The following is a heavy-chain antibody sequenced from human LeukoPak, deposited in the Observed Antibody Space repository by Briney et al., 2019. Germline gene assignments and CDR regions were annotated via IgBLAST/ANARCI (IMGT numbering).Heavy chain of an antibody. J-gene: IGHJ6*02. D-gene: IGHD2-15*01. Sequence: GASVKVSCKVSGYTLTELSMHWVRQAPGKGLEWMGGFDPEDGETIYAQKFQGRVTMTEDTSTDTAYMELSSLRSEDTALYYCATGYCSGGSCYATYYYGMGVWGQGTTVTVSS. CDR1: GYTLTELS. CDR2: FDPEDGET. CDR3: ATGYCSGGSCYATYYYGMGV. V-gene: IGHV1-24*01.